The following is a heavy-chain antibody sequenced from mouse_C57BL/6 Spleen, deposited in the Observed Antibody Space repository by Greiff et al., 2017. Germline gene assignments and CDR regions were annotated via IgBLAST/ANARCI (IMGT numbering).Heavy chain of an antibody. CDR1: GYTFTDYY. CDR3: ARGYGRMDY. V-gene: IGHV1-19*01. D-gene: IGHD2-10*02. J-gene: IGHJ4*01. Sequence: EVQLQQSGPVLVKPGASVKMSCKASGYTFTDYYMNWVKQSHGKSLEWIGVINPYNGGTSYNQKFKGKATLTVDKSSSTAYMELNSLTSEDSAVYYCARGYGRMDYWGQGTSVTVSS. CDR2: INPYNGGT.